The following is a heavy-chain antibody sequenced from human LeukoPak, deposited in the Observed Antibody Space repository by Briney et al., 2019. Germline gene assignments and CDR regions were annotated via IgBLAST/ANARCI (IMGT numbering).Heavy chain of an antibody. CDR3: TSDPPSSGWSFDY. D-gene: IGHD6-19*01. CDR2: IWFDGKTT. V-gene: IGHV3-33*01. Sequence: GGSLRLSCAASGVTFSTHAMHWVRQAPAKGLEGVAMIWFDGKTTYYVNSVKGRFTISRDNSKNTVDLRMNSLRAEDTAVYYCTSDPPSSGWSFDYWGQGTLVTVSS. CDR1: GVTFSTHA. J-gene: IGHJ4*02.